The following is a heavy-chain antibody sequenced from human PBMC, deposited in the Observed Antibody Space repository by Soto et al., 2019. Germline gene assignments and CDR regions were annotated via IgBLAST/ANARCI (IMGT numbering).Heavy chain of an antibody. V-gene: IGHV4-30-4*01. Sequence: QVQLQESGPGLVKPSQTLSLTCSVSGGSISSGDYYWSWIRQPPGKGLEWIAYIYYSGIIYYNPSLKSRVTMSRDTSKNQFFLNLDSVTAADTAVYYCAREVGEVDYSSSSAAFDIWGQGTMVTVSS. CDR1: GGSISSGDYY. J-gene: IGHJ3*02. D-gene: IGHD6-6*01. CDR3: AREVGEVDYSSSSAAFDI. CDR2: IYYSGII.